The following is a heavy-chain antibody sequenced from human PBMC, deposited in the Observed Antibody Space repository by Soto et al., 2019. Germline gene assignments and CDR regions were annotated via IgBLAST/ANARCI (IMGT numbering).Heavy chain of an antibody. D-gene: IGHD2-15*01. Sequence: QVQLEQSGAEVKKPGSSVRVSCKAPEDTFNNYALNWVRQAPGQGLEWMGGINPMFGSTNYAQKFQGRVTITADKSTSTAYIELSSLKSEDTAAFYSARRTTVAADDAFDDWGQGTMVTVAS. CDR2: INPMFGST. CDR1: EDTFNNYA. V-gene: IGHV1-69*06. J-gene: IGHJ3*01. CDR3: ARRTTVAADDAFDD.